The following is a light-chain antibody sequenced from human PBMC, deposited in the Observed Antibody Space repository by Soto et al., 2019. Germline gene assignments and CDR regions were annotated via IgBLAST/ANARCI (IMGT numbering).Light chain of an antibody. J-gene: IGKJ2*01. CDR3: QQYNNWPV. CDR1: QSVSSN. CDR2: GAS. Sequence: EIVMTQSPATLSVSPGERATLSCRASQSVSSNLAWYQQKPGQAPRLLIYGASTRATGIPARFSGSGSGTEFTLTIRSLQSEDFAVYYCQQYNNWPVFGQGTKLEIK. V-gene: IGKV3-15*01.